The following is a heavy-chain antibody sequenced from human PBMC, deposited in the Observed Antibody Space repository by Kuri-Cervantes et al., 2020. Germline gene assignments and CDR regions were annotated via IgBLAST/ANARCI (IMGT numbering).Heavy chain of an antibody. J-gene: IGHJ4*02. CDR1: GFTFSSYA. D-gene: IGHD2-15*01. V-gene: IGHV3-21*01. Sequence: GESLKISCAASGFTFSSYAMSWVRQAPGKGLEWVSSITSSSSYIYYADSVKGRFTISRDNAKNSLYLQMNSLRAEDTVVFYCARDDMNDYWGQGTLVTVSS. CDR2: ITSSSSYI. CDR3: ARDDMNDY.